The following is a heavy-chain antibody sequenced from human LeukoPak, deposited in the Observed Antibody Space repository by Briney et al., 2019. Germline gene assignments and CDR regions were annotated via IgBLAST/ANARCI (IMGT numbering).Heavy chain of an antibody. CDR1: GGTFSSHA. Sequence: ASVKVSCKASGGTFSSHAISWVRQAPGQGLEWMGRIIPILGIADYAQKFQGRVTITADKSTSTAYMELSSLRSEDTAVYYCARGRRGFRLHSSSGAFDIWGQGTMVTVSS. J-gene: IGHJ3*02. CDR3: ARGRRGFRLHSSSGAFDI. D-gene: IGHD6-6*01. CDR2: IIPILGIA. V-gene: IGHV1-69*04.